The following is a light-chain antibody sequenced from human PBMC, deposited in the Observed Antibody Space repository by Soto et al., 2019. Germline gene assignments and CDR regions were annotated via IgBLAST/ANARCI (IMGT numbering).Light chain of an antibody. J-gene: IGLJ2*01. Sequence: SYELTQPPSVSVAPGKTARITCGGANIGSKNVHWYQQRPGQAPVLVIYYDSDRPSGMPERFSGSNSGNTATLTISRVEAGDEADHYWQVWEGSSDHVLFGGGTQLTVL. CDR2: YDS. CDR1: NIGSKN. CDR3: QVWEGSSDHVL. V-gene: IGLV3-21*01.